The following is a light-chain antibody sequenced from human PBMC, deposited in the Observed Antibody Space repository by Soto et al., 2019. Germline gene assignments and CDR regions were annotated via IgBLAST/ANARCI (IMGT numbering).Light chain of an antibody. J-gene: IGKJ1*01. CDR3: KKSYSTPWK. V-gene: IGKV1-39*01. Sequence: DIQMTHAPSSLSASVVDRVTITFLASQSISSYLNWYQQKPGKAPKLMIYAAYSLQSGVKSRFSGSGSGTDFTLTIRSLQPEDFATYYCKKSYSTPWKCGHGTKGDLK. CDR1: QSISSY. CDR2: AAY.